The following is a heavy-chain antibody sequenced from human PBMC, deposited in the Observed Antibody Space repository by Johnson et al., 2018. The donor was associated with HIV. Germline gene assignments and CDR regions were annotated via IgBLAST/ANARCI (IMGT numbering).Heavy chain of an antibody. CDR1: GFTFSSYA. CDR2: IRYDGSNK. J-gene: IGHJ3*02. D-gene: IGHD1-1*01. Sequence: QVQLVESGGGVVQPGRSLRLSCAASGFTFSSYAMHWVRQAPGKGLEWVAFIRYDGSNKYYADSVKGRFTISRDNSKNTLYLQMNSLRAEDTAVYYCAKDATLQDGTGAFDIWGQGTMVIVSS. V-gene: IGHV3-30*02. CDR3: AKDATLQDGTGAFDI.